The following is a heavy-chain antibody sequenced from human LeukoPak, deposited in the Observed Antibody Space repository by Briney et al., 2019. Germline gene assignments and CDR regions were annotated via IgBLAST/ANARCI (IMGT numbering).Heavy chain of an antibody. CDR3: ARIPYYYDSSGYSDDAFDI. V-gene: IGHV4-59*02. CDR1: GGSVSSYY. D-gene: IGHD3-22*01. Sequence: SETLSLTCTVSGGSVSSYYWSWIRQPPGKGLEWIGYIYYSGSTNYNPSLKSRVTTSVDTSKNQFSLKLSSVTAADTAVYYCARIPYYYDSSGYSDDAFDIWGQGTMVTVSS. CDR2: IYYSGST. J-gene: IGHJ3*02.